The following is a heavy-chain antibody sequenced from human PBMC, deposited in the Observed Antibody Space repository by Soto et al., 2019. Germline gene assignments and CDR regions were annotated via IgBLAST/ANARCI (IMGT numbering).Heavy chain of an antibody. J-gene: IGHJ5*02. Sequence: GGSLRLSCVASGFTFNTYAMHWARQAPGKGLEWVALISFDGSNKYYADSVKGRFTISRDNSKNTLYLQMNSLRVEDTAVYYYARRYKDERRDCVSTSCLFDPWGQGTLVTVSS. CDR2: ISFDGSNK. V-gene: IGHV3-30*04. CDR3: ARRYKDERRDCVSTSCLFDP. CDR1: GFTFNTYA. D-gene: IGHD2-2*01.